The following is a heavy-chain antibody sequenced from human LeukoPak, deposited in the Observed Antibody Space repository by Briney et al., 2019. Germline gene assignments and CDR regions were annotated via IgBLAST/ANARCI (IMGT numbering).Heavy chain of an antibody. CDR1: GYSISSGYY. J-gene: IGHJ4*02. V-gene: IGHV4-38-2*01. Sequence: ASETLSLTCAVSGYSISSGYYWGWIRPPPGKGLEWIGSIYHSGSTYYNPSLKSRVTISVDTSKNQFSLKLSSVTAADTAVYYCARLYDSSGYYYFYYFDYWGQGTLVTVSS. D-gene: IGHD3-22*01. CDR3: ARLYDSSGYYYFYYFDY. CDR2: IYHSGST.